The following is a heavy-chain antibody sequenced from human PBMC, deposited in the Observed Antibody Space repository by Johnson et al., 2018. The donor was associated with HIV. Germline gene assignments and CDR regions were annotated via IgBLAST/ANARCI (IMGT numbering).Heavy chain of an antibody. CDR3: AREFLYGDYQDAFDI. V-gene: IGHV3-30-3*01. J-gene: IGHJ3*02. CDR2: ISYDGSNK. D-gene: IGHD4-17*01. CDR1: GFTFSSYA. Sequence: LVESGGGVVQPGRSLRLSCAASGFTFSSYAMHWVRQAPGKGLEWVAVISYDGSNKYYADSVKGRFTISRDNSKNTLYLQMNSLRAEDTAVYYCAREFLYGDYQDAFDIWGQGTMVTVSS.